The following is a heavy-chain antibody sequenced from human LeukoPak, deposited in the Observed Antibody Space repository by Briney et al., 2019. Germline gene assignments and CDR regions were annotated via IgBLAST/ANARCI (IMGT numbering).Heavy chain of an antibody. D-gene: IGHD3-10*01. Sequence: PSETLSLTCTVSGGSISSYYWSWIRQPPGKGLEWIGYIYYSGSTNYNPSLKSRVTISVDTSKNQFSLKLSSVTAADTAVYYCARDSPGFGSYYYYYGMDVWGQGTTVTVSS. CDR3: ARDSPGFGSYYYYYGMDV. CDR2: IYYSGST. CDR1: GGSISSYY. V-gene: IGHV4-59*01. J-gene: IGHJ6*02.